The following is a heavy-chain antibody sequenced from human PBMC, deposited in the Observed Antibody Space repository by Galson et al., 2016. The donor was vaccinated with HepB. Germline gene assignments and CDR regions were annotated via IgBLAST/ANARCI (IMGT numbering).Heavy chain of an antibody. V-gene: IGHV3-23*01. J-gene: IGHJ4*02. CDR3: AKPYDFWSGPYLPYDY. CDR2: ITDRGDGA. CDR1: GFTFSSYG. Sequence: SLRLSCAASGFTFSSYGMSWVRQAPGKGLEWVSAITDRGDGATYADSVKGRFTLSRDNSNNTLYLQMNSLRAEDTAMYYCAKPYDFWSGPYLPYDYWGQGTLVTVSS. D-gene: IGHD3-3*01.